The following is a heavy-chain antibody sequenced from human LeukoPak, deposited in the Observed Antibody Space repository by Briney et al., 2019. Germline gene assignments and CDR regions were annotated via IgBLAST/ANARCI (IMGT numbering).Heavy chain of an antibody. J-gene: IGHJ4*02. CDR3: ARGYCSSTSCYLRGEPDY. D-gene: IGHD2-2*01. CDR1: GFTFSSYV. CDR2: ISYDGSNK. V-gene: IGHV3-30*04. Sequence: GGSLRLSCAVSGFTFSSYVMHWVRQAPGKGLEWVAVISYDGSNKYYADSVKGRFTISRDNSKNTLYLQMDSLRAEDTAVYYCARGYCSSTSCYLRGEPDYWGQGTLVTVSS.